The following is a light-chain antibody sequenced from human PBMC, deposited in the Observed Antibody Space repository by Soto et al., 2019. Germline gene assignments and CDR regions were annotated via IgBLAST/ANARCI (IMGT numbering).Light chain of an antibody. V-gene: IGKV3-20*01. CDR1: QSVRSTY. CDR3: HLHT. Sequence: EIVLTQSPGTLALSPGERATLSCRASQSVRSTYLAWYQQRPGQAPRLLIYGASSRATGIPDRFSGSGSGTDFTLTISRLDLLYSSVYHRHLHT. J-gene: IGKJ2*01. CDR2: GAS.